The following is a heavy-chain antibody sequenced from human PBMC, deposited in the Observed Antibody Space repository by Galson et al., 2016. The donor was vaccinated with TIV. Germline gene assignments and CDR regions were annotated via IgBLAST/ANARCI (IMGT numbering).Heavy chain of an antibody. CDR2: IFSNDEK. CDR1: GFSLRHATMG. CDR3: ARIGGCFIGY. Sequence: PALVKPTQTLTLTCTVSGFSLRHATMGVSWIRQPPGKALEWLAHIFSNDEKSYNTSLKNRLRISTDTSKRRVLLTMTNMDPMDTGTYYCARIGGCFIGYWGQGTLVTVSS. V-gene: IGHV2-26*01. D-gene: IGHD2-21*01. J-gene: IGHJ4*02.